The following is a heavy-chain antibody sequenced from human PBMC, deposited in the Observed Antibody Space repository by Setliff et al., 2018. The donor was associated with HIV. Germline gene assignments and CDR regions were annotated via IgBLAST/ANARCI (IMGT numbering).Heavy chain of an antibody. CDR3: ARGASGCRGPEY. CDR1: GGSVNNGGYY. Sequence: SETLSLTCAVSGGSVNNGGYYWNWIRQVPGMGLEWIGYMYYSGYTYYSPSLMGRVSISMDSSKNELSLKLNSVTAADTGMYYCARGASGCRGPEYWGQGALVTVSS. D-gene: IGHD3-10*01. CDR2: MYYSGYT. V-gene: IGHV4-31*11. J-gene: IGHJ4*02.